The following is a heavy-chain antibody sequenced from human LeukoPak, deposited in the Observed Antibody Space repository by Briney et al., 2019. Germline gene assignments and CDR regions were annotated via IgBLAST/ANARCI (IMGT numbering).Heavy chain of an antibody. J-gene: IGHJ4*02. CDR2: ISGSGGST. CDR3: RSFGCSSSWSLYDY. D-gene: IGHD6-13*01. CDR1: GFTFSSYA. V-gene: IGHV3-23*01. Sequence: GGSLRLSCAASGFTFSSYAMSWVRQAPGKGLEWVSAISGSGGSTYYADSVTGRFTISRDNSKNTLYLQMNSLRAEDTAVYYCRSFGCSSSWSLYDYWGQGTLVTVSS.